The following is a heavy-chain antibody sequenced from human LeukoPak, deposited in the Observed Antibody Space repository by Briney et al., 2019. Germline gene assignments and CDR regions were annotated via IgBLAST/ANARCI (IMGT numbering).Heavy chain of an antibody. CDR2: ISSSGSTI. CDR1: GFTFSDYY. Sequence: PGGSLRLSCAASGFTFSDYYMSWIRQAPGKGLEWVSYISSSGSTIYYADSVKGRFTISRDNAKNSLYLQMNSLRAEDTAVYYCARDRIVVVVAAIHDAFDIWGQGTMVTVSS. D-gene: IGHD2-15*01. CDR3: ARDRIVVVVAAIHDAFDI. V-gene: IGHV3-11*04. J-gene: IGHJ3*02.